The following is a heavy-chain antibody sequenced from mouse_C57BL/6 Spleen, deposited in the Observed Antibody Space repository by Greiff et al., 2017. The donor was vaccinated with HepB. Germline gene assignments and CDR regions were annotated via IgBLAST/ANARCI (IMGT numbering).Heavy chain of an antibody. V-gene: IGHV1-52*01. D-gene: IGHD2-5*01. CDR1: GYTFTSYW. Sequence: QVQLKQPGAELVRPGSSVKLSCKASGYTFTSYWLHWVKQRPIQGLEWIGNIDPSDSETHYNQKFKDKATLTVDKSSSTAYMQLSSLTSEDSAVYYCARGDYSNFHWYFDVWGTGTTVTVSS. J-gene: IGHJ1*03. CDR2: IDPSDSET. CDR3: ARGDYSNFHWYFDV.